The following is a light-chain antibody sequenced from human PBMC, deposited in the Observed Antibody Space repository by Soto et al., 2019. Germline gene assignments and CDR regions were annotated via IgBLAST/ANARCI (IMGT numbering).Light chain of an antibody. J-gene: IGLJ7*01. Sequence: SYELTQPPSVSVAPGQTARITCGGNNIGSKSVHWYQQKPGQAPVLVVYDDSDRPSGIPERFSGSTSGTSASLAISGLQSDDEAHYYCATWDDSLNAAVFGGGTQLTVL. CDR3: ATWDDSLNAAV. CDR2: DDS. CDR1: NIGSKS. V-gene: IGLV3-21*02.